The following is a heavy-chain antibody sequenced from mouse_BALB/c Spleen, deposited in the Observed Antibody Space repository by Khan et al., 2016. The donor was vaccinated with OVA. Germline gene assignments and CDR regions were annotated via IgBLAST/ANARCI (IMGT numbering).Heavy chain of an antibody. CDR3: ASVNGSTGVDY. J-gene: IGHJ2*01. CDR1: GFTFSRHA. Sequence: EVELVESGGGLVKPGGSLKLSCAASGFTFSRHAMSWVRQPPERRLEWVASIGSGGSTYYHDNVKGRFTISRDTARNILYLKMSSLRSDDSAMDYCASVNGSTGVDYWGQGTTLTVSS. V-gene: IGHV5-6-5*01. CDR2: IGSGGST.